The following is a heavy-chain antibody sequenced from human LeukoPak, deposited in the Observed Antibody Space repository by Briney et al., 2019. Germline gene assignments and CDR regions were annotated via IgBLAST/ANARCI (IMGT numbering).Heavy chain of an antibody. CDR2: ISGSGDTT. CDR3: AKGLGDFGRTGAFDI. V-gene: IGHV3-23*01. D-gene: IGHD2-21*02. J-gene: IGHJ3*02. Sequence: GGSLRLSCAASGFTFNDYAVNWFRQSPGKGLEWVSAISGSGDTTYYADSVKGRFTISRDNSKNTLCLQMNSLRAEDTAVYYCAKGLGDFGRTGAFDIWGQGTTVTVSS. CDR1: GFTFNDYA.